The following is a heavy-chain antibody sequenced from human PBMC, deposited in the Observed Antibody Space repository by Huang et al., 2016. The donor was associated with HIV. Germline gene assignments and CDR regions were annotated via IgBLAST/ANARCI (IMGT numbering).Heavy chain of an antibody. CDR3: ARGQGGYYYYYMDV. V-gene: IGHV4-34*01. CDR2: INHSESS. J-gene: IGHJ6*03. Sequence: QVQLQQWGAGLLRPSETLSLTCAVYGGSFSGYYGTWICQPPGKGLEWIGEINHSESSNYNPSRKSRVTISVDTSRNQFSLTLTSVTAADTAVYYCARGQGGYYYYYMDVWGKGTTVTVSS. CDR1: GGSFSGYY.